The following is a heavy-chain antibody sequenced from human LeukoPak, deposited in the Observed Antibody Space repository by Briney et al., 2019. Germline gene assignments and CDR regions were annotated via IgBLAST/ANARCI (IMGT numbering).Heavy chain of an antibody. D-gene: IGHD3-3*01. CDR3: ARVSRITIFGVAKYNWFDP. Sequence: ASVKVSCKASGGTFSSYAISWVRQAPGQGLEWIGGIIPIFGTANYAQKFQGRVTITADESTSTAYMELSSLRSEDTAVYYCARVSRITIFGVAKYNWFDPWGQGTLVTVSS. CDR2: IIPIFGTA. CDR1: GGTFSSYA. V-gene: IGHV1-69*13. J-gene: IGHJ5*02.